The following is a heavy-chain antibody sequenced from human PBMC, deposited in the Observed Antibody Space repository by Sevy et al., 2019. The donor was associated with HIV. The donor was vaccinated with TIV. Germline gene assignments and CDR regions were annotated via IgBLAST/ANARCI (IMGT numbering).Heavy chain of an antibody. CDR2: FYYSRTT. CDR3: ATCSPDYYYGMDV. Sequence: SETLSLTCTVSGGSMSGYSLTWIRQPPGKGLEWIGYFYYSRTTNYNPSLKSRVTISVDRSKNQFSLKLNSVTAADTAVYYCATCSPDYYYGMDVWGQGTTVTVSS. J-gene: IGHJ6*02. D-gene: IGHD2-15*01. CDR1: GGSMSGYS. V-gene: IGHV4-59*01.